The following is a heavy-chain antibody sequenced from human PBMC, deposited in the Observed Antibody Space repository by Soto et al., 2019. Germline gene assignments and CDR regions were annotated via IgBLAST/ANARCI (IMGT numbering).Heavy chain of an antibody. CDR2: ISGSGATT. D-gene: IGHD2-15*01. CDR1: GFTFSTYA. CDR3: AREGWPLLQTGMDV. V-gene: IGHV3-23*01. Sequence: GSLRLSCAASGFTFSTYAMSWVRQAPGKGLEWVSAISGSGATTYYADSVKGRFTISRDNAKNSLYLQMHSLRDEDTAVYYCAREGWPLLQTGMDVWGQGTTVTVSS. J-gene: IGHJ6*02.